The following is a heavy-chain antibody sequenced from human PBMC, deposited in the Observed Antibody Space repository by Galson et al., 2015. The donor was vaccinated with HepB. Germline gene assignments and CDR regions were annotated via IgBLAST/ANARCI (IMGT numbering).Heavy chain of an antibody. CDR1: GYTFSTYS. CDR3: ARLGEAAGFFGY. D-gene: IGHD6-13*01. J-gene: IGHJ4*02. V-gene: IGHV1-18*01. Sequence: SVKVSCKASGYTFSTYSITWVRQAPGQGLEWMGWISPYNRDTNYAQKFQGRVTMTTDTSTSTAYMELRSLRSDDTAVYYCARLGEAAGFFGYWGQGTLVTVSS. CDR2: ISPYNRDT.